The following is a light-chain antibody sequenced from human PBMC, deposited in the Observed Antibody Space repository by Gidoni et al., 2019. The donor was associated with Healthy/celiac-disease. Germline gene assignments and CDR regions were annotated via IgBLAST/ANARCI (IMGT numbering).Light chain of an antibody. Sequence: QSALPPPASVSWSPGQSITISCTGTSSDVGGYNYVSWYQQHPVKAPKLMIYDVSNRPSGVSNRFSGSKSGNTDSLTISGLQAEDEADYYCSSYTSSSTSVVFGGGTKLTVL. CDR2: DVS. CDR1: SSDVGGYNY. V-gene: IGLV2-14*03. J-gene: IGLJ2*01. CDR3: SSYTSSSTSVV.